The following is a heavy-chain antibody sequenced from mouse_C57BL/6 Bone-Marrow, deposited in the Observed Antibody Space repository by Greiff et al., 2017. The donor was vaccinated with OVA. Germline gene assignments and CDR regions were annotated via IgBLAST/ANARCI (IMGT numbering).Heavy chain of an antibody. J-gene: IGHJ4*01. CDR1: GYTFTSYG. Sequence: VKLQQSGAELARPGASVKLSCKASGYTFTSYGISWVKQRTGQGLEWIGEIYPRSGNTYYNEKFKGKATLTADKSSSTAYMELRSLTSEDSAVYFSARGYYYGSSYDYAMDYWGQGTSVTVSS. D-gene: IGHD1-1*01. V-gene: IGHV1-81*01. CDR2: IYPRSGNT. CDR3: ARGYYYGSSYDYAMDY.